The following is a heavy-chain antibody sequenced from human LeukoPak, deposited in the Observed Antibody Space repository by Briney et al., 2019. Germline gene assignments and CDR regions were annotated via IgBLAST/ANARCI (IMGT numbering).Heavy chain of an antibody. Sequence: SETLSLTCTVSGGSISSSSYYWGWIRQPPGKGLEWIGSIYYSGSTYYNPSLKSRVTISVDTSKNQFSLKLSSVTAADTAVYYCARGPYSSGWSDYWGQGTLVTVSS. CDR2: IYYSGST. D-gene: IGHD6-19*01. V-gene: IGHV4-39*07. J-gene: IGHJ4*02. CDR3: ARGPYSSGWSDY. CDR1: GGSISSSSYY.